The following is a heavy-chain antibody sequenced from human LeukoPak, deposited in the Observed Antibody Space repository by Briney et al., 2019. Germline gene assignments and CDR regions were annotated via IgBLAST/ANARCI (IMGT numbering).Heavy chain of an antibody. CDR1: GGSISSSSYY. CDR2: IYYSGST. D-gene: IGHD1-26*01. V-gene: IGHV4-39*07. J-gene: IGHJ4*02. CDR3: ARGSGSYYGDFDH. Sequence: SETLSPTCTVSGGSISSSSYYWGWLRQPPGKALEWIGSIYYSGSTYYNPSLKSRVTISVDTSKNQFSLKLSSVTAADTAVYYCARGSGSYYGDFDHWGQGTLVTVSS.